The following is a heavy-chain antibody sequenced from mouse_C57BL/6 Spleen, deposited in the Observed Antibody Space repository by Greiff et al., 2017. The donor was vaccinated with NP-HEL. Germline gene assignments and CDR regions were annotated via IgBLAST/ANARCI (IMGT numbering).Heavy chain of an antibody. CDR3: ARSPTGDVDY. CDR2: IDPSDSYT. V-gene: IGHV1-50*01. D-gene: IGHD2-10*01. CDR1: GYTFTSYW. Sequence: VQLQQPGAELVKPGASVKLSCKASGYTFTSYWMQWVKQRPGQGLEWIGEIDPSDSYTNYNQKFKGKATLTVDTSSSTAYMQLSSLTSEDSAVYYCARSPTGDVDYWGQGTTLTVSS. J-gene: IGHJ2*01.